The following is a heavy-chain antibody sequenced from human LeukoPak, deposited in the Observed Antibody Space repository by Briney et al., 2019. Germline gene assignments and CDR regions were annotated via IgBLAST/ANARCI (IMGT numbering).Heavy chain of an antibody. J-gene: IGHJ4*02. V-gene: IGHV3-48*02. CDR3: ARSPYYFDY. CDR1: GFTFSDYS. CDR2: ISSSSSMI. Sequence: PGGSLRLSCAASGFTFSDYSTIWVRQAPGKGLEWVSYISSSSSMIYYADSVKGRFTISRDNAKNSLHLQMNSLREEDTAVYYCARSPYYFDYWGQGTLVTVSS.